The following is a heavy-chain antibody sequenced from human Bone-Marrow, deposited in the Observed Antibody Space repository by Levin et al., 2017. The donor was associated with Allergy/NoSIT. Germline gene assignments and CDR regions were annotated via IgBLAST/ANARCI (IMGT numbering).Heavy chain of an antibody. D-gene: IGHD6-19*01. CDR2: IYPGDSDV. J-gene: IGHJ4*02. CDR3: ARRSDFGSAWSLDY. V-gene: IGHV5-51*01. Sequence: GESLKISCKGSGYSFTNSWIGWVRQMPGKGLEWMGVIYPGDSDVRYTPSFQGHFTISADKSISTAYLQWSSLRASDTAIYYCARRSDFGSAWSLDYWGQGTLVTVSS. CDR1: GYSFTNSW.